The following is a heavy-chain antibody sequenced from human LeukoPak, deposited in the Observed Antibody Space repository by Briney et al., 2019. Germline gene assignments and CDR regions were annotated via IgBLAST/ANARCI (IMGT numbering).Heavy chain of an antibody. CDR2: ISAYTGDT. CDR3: ARDAYRTSSRDAFDI. CDR1: GYPFTSYG. V-gene: IGHV1-18*01. J-gene: IGHJ3*02. D-gene: IGHD2-21*01. Sequence: ASVTVSFKASGYPFTSYGISWVRQAPGQGLEWVGWISAYTGDTDYRQTFQGRVTMTTDASTSTAYMELRSLRSDDTAVYYCARDAYRTSSRDAFDIWGQETMVTVSS.